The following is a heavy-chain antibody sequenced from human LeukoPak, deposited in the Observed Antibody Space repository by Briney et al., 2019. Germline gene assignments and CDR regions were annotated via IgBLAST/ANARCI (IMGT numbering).Heavy chain of an antibody. V-gene: IGHV3-30*04. J-gene: IGHJ6*03. CDR1: GFTFSTYA. Sequence: GGSLRLSCAASGFTFSTYAMHWVRQAPGKGLEWVAVISYDGSSKYYADSVKGRFTISRDNSKNTLYLQMNSLRVEDTAVYYCARGATGGYYYYYMDVWGKGTTVTISS. D-gene: IGHD5-12*01. CDR3: ARGATGGYYYYYMDV. CDR2: ISYDGSSK.